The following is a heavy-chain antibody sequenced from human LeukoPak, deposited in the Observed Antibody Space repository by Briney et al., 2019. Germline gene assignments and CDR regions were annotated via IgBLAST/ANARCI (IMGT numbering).Heavy chain of an antibody. CDR2: INWNGGST. Sequence: GGSLRLSCAASGFTFDDYGMSWVRQAPGKGLEWVSGINWNGGSTGYADSVKGRFTISRDNAKNSLYLQMNSLRAEDTAVYYCARDPNSSSAFDIWGQGTMVTVSS. V-gene: IGHV3-20*04. CDR1: GFTFDDYG. CDR3: ARDPNSSSAFDI. D-gene: IGHD6-6*01. J-gene: IGHJ3*02.